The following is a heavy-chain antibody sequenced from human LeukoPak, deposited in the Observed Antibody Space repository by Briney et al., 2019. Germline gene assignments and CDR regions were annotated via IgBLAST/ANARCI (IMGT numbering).Heavy chain of an antibody. Sequence: GGSLRLSCAASGLTLSRYDMHWVRQATGEGLGWVSAIGTRGDTYYAGSVKGRFTMSRENAKNSLYLQMNSLRAGDTAVYYCAARPDAAPGPFDYWGQGTLLTVSS. V-gene: IGHV3-13*01. CDR1: GLTLSRYD. J-gene: IGHJ4*02. CDR3: AARPDAAPGPFDY. D-gene: IGHD2-15*01. CDR2: IGTRGDT.